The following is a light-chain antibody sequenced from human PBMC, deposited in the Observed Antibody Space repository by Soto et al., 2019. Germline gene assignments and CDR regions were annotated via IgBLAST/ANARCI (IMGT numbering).Light chain of an antibody. J-gene: IGLJ2*01. Sequence: QSVLTQPASVSGSPGQSIAISCTGTSSDIGAYAYVSWYQQHPGKIPKLIVFDVNYRPSGVSSRFSGSKSGNTASLTISGLPAEDEADYYCGSYTRSNSVIFGGGTKVTVL. CDR3: GSYTRSNSVI. V-gene: IGLV2-14*03. CDR2: DVN. CDR1: SSDIGAYAY.